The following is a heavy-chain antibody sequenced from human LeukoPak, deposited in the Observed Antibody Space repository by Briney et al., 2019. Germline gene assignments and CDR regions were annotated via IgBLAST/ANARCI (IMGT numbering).Heavy chain of an antibody. Sequence: PSETLSLTCTVSGGSITGYYWSWNRQPPGKGLEWIGFIYSSGNTNYNPSLKSRVTISVDTTKNQLSLHVSSVTAADSAVYYCAREAPAVAADAFDVWGQGTLVTVSS. CDR3: AREAPAVAADAFDV. CDR1: GGSITGYY. V-gene: IGHV4-59*01. D-gene: IGHD6-19*01. J-gene: IGHJ3*01. CDR2: IYSSGNT.